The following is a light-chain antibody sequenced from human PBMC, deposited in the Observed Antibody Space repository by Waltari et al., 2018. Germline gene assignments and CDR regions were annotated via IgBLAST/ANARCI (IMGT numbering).Light chain of an antibody. J-gene: IGKJ1*01. Sequence: EIVLTQSPGTLSLSPGEEATLSCRASQSVSSGYLAWYQQKPGQAPRLLIYGASSRATGIPDRFSGSGSGTDFTFTISRLEPEDFAVYYCQQYDTSPWTFGQGTKVEIK. CDR1: QSVSSGY. CDR3: QQYDTSPWT. CDR2: GAS. V-gene: IGKV3-20*01.